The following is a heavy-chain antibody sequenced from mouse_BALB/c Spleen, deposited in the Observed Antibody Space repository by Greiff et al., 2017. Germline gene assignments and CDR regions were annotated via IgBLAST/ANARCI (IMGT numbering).Heavy chain of an antibody. CDR1: GYTFSSYW. CDR3: ARKLPQYYAMDY. Sequence: QVHVKQSGAELMKPGASVKISCKATGYTFSSYWIEWVKQRPGHGLEWIGEILPGSGSTNYNEKFKGKATFTADTSSNTAYMQLSSLTSEDSAVYYCARKLPQYYAMDYWGQGTSVTVSS. CDR2: ILPGSGST. V-gene: IGHV1-9*01. D-gene: IGHD2-1*01. J-gene: IGHJ4*01.